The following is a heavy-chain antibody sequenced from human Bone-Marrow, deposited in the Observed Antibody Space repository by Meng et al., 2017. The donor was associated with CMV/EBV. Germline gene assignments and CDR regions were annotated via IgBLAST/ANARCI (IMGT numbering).Heavy chain of an antibody. D-gene: IGHD3-3*01. Sequence: GSLRLSCIVSGGSISSYYWSWIRQPPGKGLEWIGYIYYSGSTNYNPSLKSRVTISVDTSKNQFSLKLSSVTAADTAVYYCARTVAYDFWSGYGYYYYGMDVWGQGTTVTVSS. J-gene: IGHJ6*02. CDR3: ARTVAYDFWSGYGYYYYGMDV. CDR2: IYYSGST. V-gene: IGHV4-59*01. CDR1: GGSISSYY.